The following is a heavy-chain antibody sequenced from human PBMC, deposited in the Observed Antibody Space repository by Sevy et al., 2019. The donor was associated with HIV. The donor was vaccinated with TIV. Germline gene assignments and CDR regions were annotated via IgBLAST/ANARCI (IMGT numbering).Heavy chain of an antibody. D-gene: IGHD4-4*01. CDR3: AEYFSLTVPDY. J-gene: IGHJ4*02. CDR2: IRSSSNDI. Sequence: GGSLRLSCTASGFIFSSYNMNWVRQAPGKGLEWVSSIRSSSNDIYYADSVKGRFTISRDNAKNSLYLQINSLRAEDTAGSYCAEYFSLTVPDYWGQGTPVTVSS. V-gene: IGHV3-21*03. CDR1: GFIFSSYN.